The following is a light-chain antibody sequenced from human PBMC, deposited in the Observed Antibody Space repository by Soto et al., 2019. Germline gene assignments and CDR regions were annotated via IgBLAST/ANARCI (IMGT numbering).Light chain of an antibody. V-gene: IGLV1-40*01. CDR2: GNS. CDR1: SSNIGAGYD. J-gene: IGLJ2*01. Sequence: SVLTQPPSVSGAPGQRVTISCTGSSSNIGAGYDVHWYQQLPGTAPKLLIYGNSNRPSGVPDRFSGSKSGTSASLAITGLQADDEADYYCQSYDSSLSAEDVVFGGGTKLTVL. CDR3: QSYDSSLSAEDVV.